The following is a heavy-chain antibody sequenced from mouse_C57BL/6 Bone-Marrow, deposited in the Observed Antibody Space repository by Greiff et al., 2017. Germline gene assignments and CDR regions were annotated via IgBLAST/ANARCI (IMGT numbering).Heavy chain of an antibody. D-gene: IGHD6-1*01. CDR2: INPYNGGT. CDR1: GYTFTDYY. J-gene: IGHJ4*01. CDR3: ARWASYYYYAMDY. Sequence: VQLQQSGPVLVKPGASVKMSCKASGYTFTDYYMNWVKQSHGKSLEWIGVINPYNGGTSYNQKFKGKATLTVDKSSSTAYMELNSLTSEDSAVYYCARWASYYYYAMDYWGQGTSVTVSS. V-gene: IGHV1-19*01.